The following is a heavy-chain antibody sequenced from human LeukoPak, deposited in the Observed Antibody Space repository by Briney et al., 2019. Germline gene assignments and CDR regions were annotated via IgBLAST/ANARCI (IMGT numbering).Heavy chain of an antibody. CDR1: GFPFSNYW. Sequence: PGGSLRLSCAASGFPFSNYWMHWVGQAPGKGLVWVSRVNSDGSTTNYADSVKGRFTISRDNAENTLYMRMNSLRPEDTAVYYCARGYYSSSRFDSWGQGALFSASS. CDR3: ARGYYSSSRFDS. V-gene: IGHV3-74*01. D-gene: IGHD6-13*01. CDR2: VNSDGSTT. J-gene: IGHJ4*02.